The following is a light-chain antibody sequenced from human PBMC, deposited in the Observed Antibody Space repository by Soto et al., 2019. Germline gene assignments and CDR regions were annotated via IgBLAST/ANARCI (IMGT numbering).Light chain of an antibody. V-gene: IGLV2-14*03. J-gene: IGLJ2*01. CDR2: DVT. CDR3: SSSTSSSTLVV. Sequence: QSALTQPASVSGSPGQSITISCTRISSDVDDYKYVSWYQQHPGKAPKLMIYDVTNRPSAVSNRFSGSQSGNTASLTISGLQAEDEADYYCSSSTSSSTLVVFGGGTKLTVL. CDR1: SSDVDDYKY.